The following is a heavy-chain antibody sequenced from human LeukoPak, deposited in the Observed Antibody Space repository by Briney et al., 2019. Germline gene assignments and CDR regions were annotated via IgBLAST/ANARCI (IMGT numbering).Heavy chain of an antibody. CDR2: INPNSGGT. Sequence: ASVKVSCKASGYTFTGYYMHWVRQAPGQGLEWMGWINPNSGGTNYAQKFQGRVTMTRDTSISTAYMELSRLRSDDTAVYYCARDQIVVVVAATHPKDYYYGMGVWGQGTTVTVSS. J-gene: IGHJ6*02. CDR1: GYTFTGYY. D-gene: IGHD2-15*01. CDR3: ARDQIVVVVAATHPKDYYYGMGV. V-gene: IGHV1-2*02.